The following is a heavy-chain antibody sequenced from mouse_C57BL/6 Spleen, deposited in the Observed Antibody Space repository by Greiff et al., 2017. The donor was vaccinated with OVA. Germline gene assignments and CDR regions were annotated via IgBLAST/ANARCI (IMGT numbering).Heavy chain of an antibody. Sequence: VQLQQSGAELVKPGASVKISCKASGYAFSSYWMNWVKQRPGKGLEWIGQIYPGDGDTNYNGKFKGKATLTADKSSSTAYMQLSSLTAEDSAVCICGSSGTTVFDYWGQGTTLTVSS. V-gene: IGHV1-80*01. D-gene: IGHD1-1*01. CDR2: IYPGDGDT. CDR3: GSSGTTVFDY. CDR1: GYAFSSYW. J-gene: IGHJ2*01.